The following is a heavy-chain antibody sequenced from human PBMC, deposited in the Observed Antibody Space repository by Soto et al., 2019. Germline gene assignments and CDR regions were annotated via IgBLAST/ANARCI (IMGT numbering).Heavy chain of an antibody. CDR2: INHSGDT. CDR3: ARTGGMDV. J-gene: IGHJ6*02. Sequence: QVQLQQWGAGLLRPSETLSLTCAVYGGSFRDFYWSWLRQTPEKGLEWIGEINHSGDTKYNPSLESRVTISVDTSKNQFSLKVNFVTPADTAVYYWARTGGMDVWGPGATVTVSS. V-gene: IGHV4-34*01. CDR1: GGSFRDFY.